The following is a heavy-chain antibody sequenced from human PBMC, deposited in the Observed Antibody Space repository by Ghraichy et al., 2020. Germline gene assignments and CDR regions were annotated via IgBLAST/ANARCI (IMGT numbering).Heavy chain of an antibody. Sequence: LSLTCAASGFTFSSYGMHWVRQAPGKGLEWVAVISYDGSYKYYVDSVKGRFTISRDNSKKTLFLQMNSLRVEDTAVYYCAKEGTEDVMGVTMLGYWGLGTPVTVSS. CDR1: GFTFSSYG. D-gene: IGHD3-10*02. V-gene: IGHV3-30*18. J-gene: IGHJ4*02. CDR2: ISYDGSYK. CDR3: AKEGTEDVMGVTMLGY.